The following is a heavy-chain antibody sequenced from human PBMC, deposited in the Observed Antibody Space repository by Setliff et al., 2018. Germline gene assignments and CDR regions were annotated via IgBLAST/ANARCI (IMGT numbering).Heavy chain of an antibody. V-gene: IGHV4-31*03. Sequence: PSETLSLTCTVSGGSISSGGYYWSWIRQHPGKGLEWIGYIYYSGSTYYNPSLRSRVTISVDTSKNQFSLKLSSVTAADTAVYYCARVSMVIAIRNAFDIWGQGTMVTVS. CDR1: GGSISSGGYY. D-gene: IGHD2-21*01. J-gene: IGHJ3*02. CDR2: IYYSGST. CDR3: ARVSMVIAIRNAFDI.